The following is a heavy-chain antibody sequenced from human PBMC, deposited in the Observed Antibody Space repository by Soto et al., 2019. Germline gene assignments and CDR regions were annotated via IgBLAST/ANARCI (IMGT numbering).Heavy chain of an antibody. J-gene: IGHJ4*02. Sequence: QVQLQESGPGLVKPSETLSLTCTVSGGSVRSGSYYWSWIRQPPGKGLEWIGYIYYSGTTSYNPSLESRVTISGDTSKNQFSLKMSSVTAADTAVYYCARDRPYSYGNPNAGNGVDSWGQGTLLTVSS. CDR2: IYYSGTT. V-gene: IGHV4-61*01. D-gene: IGHD5-18*01. CDR3: ARDRPYSYGNPNAGNGVDS. CDR1: GGSVRSGSYY.